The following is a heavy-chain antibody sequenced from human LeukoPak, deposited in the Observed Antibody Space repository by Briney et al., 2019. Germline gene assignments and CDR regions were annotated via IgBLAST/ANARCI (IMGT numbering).Heavy chain of an antibody. V-gene: IGHV1-18*01. J-gene: IGHJ6*02. CDR1: GYTFTSYG. D-gene: IGHD6-19*01. CDR2: TSAYNGQT. Sequence: ASVKVSCKASGYTFTSYGISWVRQAPGQGLEWMGWTSAYNGQTKYAEKFQGRVTMTTDAPTSTANMELRSLRLNDTAVYYCARSRGQWLERVYYYYAMDVWGQGTTVTVSS. CDR3: ARSRGQWLERVYYYYAMDV.